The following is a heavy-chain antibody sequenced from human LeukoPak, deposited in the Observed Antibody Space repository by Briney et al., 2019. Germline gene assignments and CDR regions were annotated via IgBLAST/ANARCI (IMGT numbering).Heavy chain of an antibody. D-gene: IGHD3-3*01. V-gene: IGHV5-51*01. CDR1: GYSFTSYW. CDR3: ARQVGITIFGVVLKRGYYFDY. J-gene: IGHJ4*02. CDR2: IYPGDSDT. Sequence: GASLKISCKGSGYSFTSYWIGWVRQMPGKGLEWMGIIYPGDSDTRYSPSFQGQVTISADKSISTAYLQWSSLKASDTAMYYCARQVGITIFGVVLKRGYYFDYWGQGTLVTVSS.